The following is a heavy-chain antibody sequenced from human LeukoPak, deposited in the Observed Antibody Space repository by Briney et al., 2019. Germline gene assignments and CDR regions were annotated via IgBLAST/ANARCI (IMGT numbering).Heavy chain of an antibody. CDR2: ISYVGRKK. D-gene: IGHD2-2*01. J-gene: IGHJ5*02. CDR1: GFTFIRYA. V-gene: IGHV3-30*04. Sequence: GWCLRLSCVALGFTFIRYAMHGVGQAPGKGLDGVGVISYVGRKKHYADSVKGRFIHPRDNSKNELYLQMNSLRAKGTAVYDCARKGNCSSTSCLKLFDPGGRGTLVTVSA. CDR3: ARKGNCSSTSCLKLFDP.